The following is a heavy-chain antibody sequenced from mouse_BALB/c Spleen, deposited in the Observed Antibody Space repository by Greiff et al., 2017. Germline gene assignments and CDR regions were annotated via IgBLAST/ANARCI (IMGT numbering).Heavy chain of an antibody. J-gene: IGHJ1*01. Sequence: EVQLVESGGGLVKPGGSLKLSCAASGFAFSSYDMSWVRQTPEKRLEWVAYISSGGGSTYYPDTVKGRFTISRDNAKNTLYLQMSSLKSEDTAMYYCARRGGLRRDWYFDVWGAGTTVTVSS. CDR3: ARRGGLRRDWYFDV. CDR2: ISSGGGST. CDR1: GFAFSSYD. D-gene: IGHD2-2*01. V-gene: IGHV5-12-1*01.